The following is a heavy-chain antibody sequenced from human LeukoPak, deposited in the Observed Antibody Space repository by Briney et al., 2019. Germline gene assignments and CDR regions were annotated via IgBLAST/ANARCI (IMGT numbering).Heavy chain of an antibody. CDR2: ISSSSSYI. J-gene: IGHJ4*02. V-gene: IGHV3-21*01. CDR1: GFTFSSYS. Sequence: PGGSLRLSCAASGFTFSSYSMNWVRQAPGKGLEWVSSISSSSSYIYYADSVKGRLTISRDNAKNSLYLQMNSLRAEDTAVYYCASGAAAMADYWGQGTLVTVSS. D-gene: IGHD5-18*01. CDR3: ASGAAAMADY.